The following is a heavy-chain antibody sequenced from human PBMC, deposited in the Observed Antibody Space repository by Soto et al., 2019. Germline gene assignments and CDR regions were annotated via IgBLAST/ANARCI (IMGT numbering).Heavy chain of an antibody. CDR3: ASVMPHSNTCLEY. CDR2: VKAANSDT. D-gene: IGHD6-13*01. Sequence: GASVKVSCKTSGNTFTGDSLHWVRQAPGQSLEWMGWVKAANSDTRYSQNFQGRVTFTKDTSATTAYMELSSLRSEDTAIYYCASVMPHSNTCLEYWGQGTLVTVSS. CDR1: GNTFTGDS. V-gene: IGHV1-3*01. J-gene: IGHJ4*02.